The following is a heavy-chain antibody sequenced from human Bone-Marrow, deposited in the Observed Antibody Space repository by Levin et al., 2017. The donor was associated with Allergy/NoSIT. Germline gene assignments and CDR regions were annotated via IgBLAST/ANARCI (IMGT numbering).Heavy chain of an antibody. V-gene: IGHV3-30*03. CDR2: ISYDGRNT. J-gene: IGHJ6*02. CDR3: ARDLREYFDGYGMDV. CDR1: GFSFSKYG. D-gene: IGHD3-9*01. Sequence: LGESLKISCADSGFSFSKYGMHWVRQAPGKGPEWVAIISYDGRNTYYSDSVKGRFTISRDNSKNTLYLQMNSLRVEDTAVYYCARDLREYFDGYGMDVWGQGTTVTVSS.